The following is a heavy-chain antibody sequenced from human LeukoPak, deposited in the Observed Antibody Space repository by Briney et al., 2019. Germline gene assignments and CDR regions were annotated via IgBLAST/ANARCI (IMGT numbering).Heavy chain of an antibody. Sequence: SETLSLTCTVSGGSISSGGYYWSWIRQPPGKGLEWIGYIYHSGSTYYNPSLKSRVTISVDRSENQFSLKLSSVTAADTAVYYCARADPGGSYWPYYMDVWGKGATVTVSS. CDR1: GGSISSGGYY. J-gene: IGHJ6*03. CDR3: ARADPGGSYWPYYMDV. D-gene: IGHD1-26*01. V-gene: IGHV4-30-2*01. CDR2: IYHSGST.